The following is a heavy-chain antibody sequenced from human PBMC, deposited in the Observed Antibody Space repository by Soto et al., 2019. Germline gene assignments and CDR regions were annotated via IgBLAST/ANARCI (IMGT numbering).Heavy chain of an antibody. CDR1: GFTVSSNY. V-gene: IGHV3-53*04. Sequence: GGSLRLSCAASGFTVSSNYMSWVRQAPGKGLEWVSVIYSGGSTYYADSVKGRFTISRHNSKNTLYLQMNSLRAEDTAVYYCARVLMVRGDRQFDPWGQGTLVTVSS. J-gene: IGHJ5*02. CDR2: IYSGGST. D-gene: IGHD3-10*01. CDR3: ARVLMVRGDRQFDP.